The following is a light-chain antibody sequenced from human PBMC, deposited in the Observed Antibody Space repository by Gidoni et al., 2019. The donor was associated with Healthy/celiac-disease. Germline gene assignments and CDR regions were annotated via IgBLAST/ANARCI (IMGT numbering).Light chain of an antibody. CDR1: QSVSSY. CDR3: QQRSNWRLT. V-gene: IGKV3-11*01. J-gene: IGKJ4*01. CDR2: DAS. Sequence: EIVLTPSPATLSLSPGERATLSCRANQSVSSYLAWYQQKPGQAPRLLIYDASNRATGIPARFSGSGSGTDFTLTISSLEPEDFAVYYCQQRSNWRLTFGGGTKVEIK.